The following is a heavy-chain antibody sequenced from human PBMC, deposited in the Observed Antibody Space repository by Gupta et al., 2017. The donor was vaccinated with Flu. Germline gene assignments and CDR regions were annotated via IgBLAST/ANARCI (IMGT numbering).Heavy chain of an antibody. V-gene: IGHV3-64*01. D-gene: IGHD1-26*01. CDR3: ARDGKNYYYGMDV. J-gene: IGHJ6*02. Sequence: SVKGRFTISRDNSKNTLYLQMGSLRAEDMAVYYCARDGKNYYYGMDVWGQGTTVTVSS.